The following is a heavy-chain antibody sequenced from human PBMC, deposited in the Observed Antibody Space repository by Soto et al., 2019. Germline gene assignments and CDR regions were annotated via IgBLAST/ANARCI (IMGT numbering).Heavy chain of an antibody. CDR2: IYYSGST. J-gene: IGHJ4*02. D-gene: IGHD1-26*01. V-gene: IGHV4-39*01. CDR1: SGSISSVNYY. Sequence: SETLSLTCTVSSGSISSVNYYWGWIRQPPGKGLEWIGTIYYSGSTYYNPSLKSRVTISVDTSKNQFSLKLSSVTAADTAVYYCARRGGMGATTYDYWGQGTLVTVSS. CDR3: ARRGGMGATTYDY.